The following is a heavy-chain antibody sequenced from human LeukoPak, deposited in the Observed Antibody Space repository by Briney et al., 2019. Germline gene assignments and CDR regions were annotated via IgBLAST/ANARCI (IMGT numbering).Heavy chain of an antibody. J-gene: IGHJ4*02. V-gene: IGHV3-30-3*01. D-gene: IGHD5-18*01. CDR2: ISYDGSNK. CDR3: ARAIDVDTAMVNY. Sequence: GGSLRLSCAASGFTFSSYAMLWVRQAPGKGLEWVAVISYDGSNKYYAGSVKGRFTISRDNSKNTLYLQMNSLRAEDTAVYYCARAIDVDTAMVNYWGQGTLVTVSS. CDR1: GFTFSSYA.